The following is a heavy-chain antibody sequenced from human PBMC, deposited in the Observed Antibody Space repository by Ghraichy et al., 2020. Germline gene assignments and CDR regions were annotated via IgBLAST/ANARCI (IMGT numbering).Heavy chain of an antibody. CDR1: GLTFSRYW. J-gene: IGHJ4*02. Sequence: GGSLRLSCAASGLTFSRYWMHWVRQAPGKGLVWVSLFTNDGSTTSYADSVKGRFTISRDNAKNTVYLQMNSLRAEDTAVYFCATGVSYFYNYWGQGTLVTVSS. D-gene: IGHD3-10*01. CDR2: FTNDGSTT. CDR3: ATGVSYFYNY. V-gene: IGHV3-74*01.